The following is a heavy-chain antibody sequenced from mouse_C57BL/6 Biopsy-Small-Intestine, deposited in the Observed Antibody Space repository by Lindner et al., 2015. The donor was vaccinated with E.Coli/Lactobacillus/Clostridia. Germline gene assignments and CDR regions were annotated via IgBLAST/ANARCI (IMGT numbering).Heavy chain of an antibody. CDR2: INPYSGST. V-gene: IGHV1-39*01. J-gene: IGHJ3*01. CDR3: ARSYGDPWFAY. D-gene: IGHD2-13*01. Sequence: VQLQESGAELVKPGASVKISCKASGYSFTGNNINWVKQSHGKSLEWIGNINPYSGSTNYNQKFKGKATLTVDKSSSTAYMQLNSLTSEDSAVYYCARSYGDPWFAYWGQGTLVTVSA. CDR1: GYSFTGNN.